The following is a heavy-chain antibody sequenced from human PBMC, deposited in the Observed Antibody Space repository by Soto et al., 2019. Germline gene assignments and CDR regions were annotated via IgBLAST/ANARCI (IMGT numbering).Heavy chain of an antibody. CDR2: IIPIFGTT. CDR1: GGTFSSYA. D-gene: IGHD3-10*01. J-gene: IGHJ3*02. Sequence: QVQLVQSGTEVKKPGSSLKVSCKASGGTFSSYAISWVRQAPGQGLVWMGGIIPIFGTTNYAEKFRGRVSITADESTSTAYVELSSLRSEDTAVYYCAGSFKYGSGTFDAFDIWGQGTMVTVSS. V-gene: IGHV1-69*01. CDR3: AGSFKYGSGTFDAFDI.